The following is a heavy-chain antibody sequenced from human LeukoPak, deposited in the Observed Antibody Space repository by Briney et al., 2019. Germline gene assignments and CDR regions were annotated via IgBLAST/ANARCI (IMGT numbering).Heavy chain of an antibody. J-gene: IGHJ4*02. V-gene: IGHV3-23*01. CDR3: AKDHRELAARALFDY. CDR2: ISTSGGST. Sequence: GGSLRLSCAASGFTFSSYGMSWVRQAPGKGLEWVSAISTSGGSTYYADSVKGRFTISRDNSKNTLSLQMNSLRAEDTAVYYCAKDHRELAARALFDYWGQGTLVTVSS. D-gene: IGHD6-6*01. CDR1: GFTFSSYG.